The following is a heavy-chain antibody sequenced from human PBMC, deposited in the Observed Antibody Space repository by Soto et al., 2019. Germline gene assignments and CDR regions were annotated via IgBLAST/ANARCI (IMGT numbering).Heavy chain of an antibody. J-gene: IGHJ6*02. CDR3: ARDPYHVLMVNAPNLYGMDV. V-gene: IGHV1-18*01. CDR1: GYTFTTYD. Sequence: QVQLVQSGAEVKKPGASVKVSCKASGYTFTTYDISWVRQAPGQGLEWMGRISTYNGNTNFPQSPXXRTTMPTDTSXXTXDXXLRSLRSDDTAVYYCARDPYHVLMVNAPNLYGMDVWGQGTTVTVSS. D-gene: IGHD2-8*01. CDR2: ISTYNGNT.